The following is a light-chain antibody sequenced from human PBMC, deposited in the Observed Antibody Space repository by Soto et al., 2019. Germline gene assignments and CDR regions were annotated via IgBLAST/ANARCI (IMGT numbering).Light chain of an antibody. V-gene: IGLV2-8*01. CDR2: EVN. CDR3: TSYAGGNNV. CDR1: SSDVCGYNY. J-gene: IGLJ1*01. Sequence: QSALTQPPSASGSPGQSVTISCTGTSSDVCGYNYVSWYQQNPGKVPKLMIYEVNKRPSGVPDRFSGSKSGNTASLTVSGLQAEDGADYYFTSYAGGNNVFGTGTKLTVL.